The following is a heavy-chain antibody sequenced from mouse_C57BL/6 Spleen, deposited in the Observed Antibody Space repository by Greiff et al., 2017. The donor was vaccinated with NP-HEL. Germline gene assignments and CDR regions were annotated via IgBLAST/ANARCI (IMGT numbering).Heavy chain of an antibody. V-gene: IGHV1-18*01. D-gene: IGHD2-3*01. Sequence: VQLQQSGPELVKPGASVKIPCKASGYTFTDYHMDWVKQSHGKSLEWIGDINPNNGGTIYNQKFQGKATLTVDKSSSTAYMELRSLTSEDTAVYYCARGGIIYDGYYDYAMDYGGQGTSVTVSS. CDR2: INPNNGGT. CDR1: GYTFTDYH. J-gene: IGHJ4*01. CDR3: ARGGIIYDGYYDYAMDY.